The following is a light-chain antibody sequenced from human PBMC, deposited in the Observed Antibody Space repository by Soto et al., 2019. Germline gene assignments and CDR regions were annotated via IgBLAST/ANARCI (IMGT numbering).Light chain of an antibody. CDR2: DAS. Sequence: DIQMTQSPSSLSASVGDRVTITCQASQDINNYLNWYQQKPGKAPKLLIYDASNLETGVPSRFSGSGFGTDFTFTISSLQPENIATYYCQQYDNLPPFTFGQGTRLEIK. J-gene: IGKJ5*01. CDR3: QQYDNLPPFT. CDR1: QDINNY. V-gene: IGKV1-33*01.